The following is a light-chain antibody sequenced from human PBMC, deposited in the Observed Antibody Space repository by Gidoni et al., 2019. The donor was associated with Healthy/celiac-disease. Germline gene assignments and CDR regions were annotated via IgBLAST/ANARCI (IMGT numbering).Light chain of an antibody. CDR1: QCVSSRF. Sequence: VFTHSPGTLSLSPGEIATLSCRASQCVSSRFLAWYQQKPSQAPRLLIYGASSRATGIPDRFSGSGSGTDFTLTISGLEPEDFAVYCCQQYGGLFTFGHGTRVDIK. CDR3: QQYGGLFT. CDR2: GAS. J-gene: IGKJ3*01. V-gene: IGKV3-20*01.